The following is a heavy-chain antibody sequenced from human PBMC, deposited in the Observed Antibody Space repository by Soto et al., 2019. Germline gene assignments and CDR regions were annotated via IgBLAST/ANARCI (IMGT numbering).Heavy chain of an antibody. J-gene: IGHJ4*02. CDR2: INHSGST. D-gene: IGHD6-6*01. CDR3: ARVSSSSDFDY. V-gene: IGHV4-34*01. CDR1: GGSFSGYY. Sequence: SETLSLTCAVYGGSFSGYYWSWIRQPPGKGLEWIGEINHSGSTNYNPSLKSRVTISVDTSKNQFSLKLSSVTAADTAVYYCARVSSSSDFDYWGQGTLVTVSS.